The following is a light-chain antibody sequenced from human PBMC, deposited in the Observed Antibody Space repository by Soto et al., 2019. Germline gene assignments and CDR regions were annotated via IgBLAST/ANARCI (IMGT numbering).Light chain of an antibody. Sequence: QPVLTQSPSASASLGASVKLTCTLSIGHSSYAIAWHQQQPDKGPRYLMKVNSDGSHTEGDGIPDRFSGSSSGAERYLTISSLQSEDEADYYCQTWGTGIVLFGGGTKVTVL. CDR3: QTWGTGIVL. J-gene: IGLJ2*01. CDR2: VNSDGSH. V-gene: IGLV4-69*01. CDR1: IGHSSYA.